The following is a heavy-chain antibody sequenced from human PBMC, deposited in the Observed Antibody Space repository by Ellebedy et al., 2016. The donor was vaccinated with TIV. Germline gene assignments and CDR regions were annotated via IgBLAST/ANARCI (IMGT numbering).Heavy chain of an antibody. CDR2: IYSSGST. Sequence: SETLSLTXTVSGGSISGYYWNWIRQPPGKGLEWIGYIYSSGSTNYNPSLKSRVTISVDTSKNQFSLNLNSVTAADTAVYYCARRGQMEILRHAFEIWGQGTMVIVS. V-gene: IGHV4-59*01. CDR3: ARRGQMEILRHAFEI. J-gene: IGHJ3*02. D-gene: IGHD5-24*01. CDR1: GGSISGYY.